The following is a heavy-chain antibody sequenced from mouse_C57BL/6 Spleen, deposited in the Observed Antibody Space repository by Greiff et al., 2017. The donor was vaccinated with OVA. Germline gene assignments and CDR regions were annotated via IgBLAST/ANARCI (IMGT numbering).Heavy chain of an antibody. Sequence: VQLQQSGPELVKPGASVKIPCKASGYTFTDYNMDWVKQSHGKSLEWIGDINPNNGGTIYNQKFKGKATLTVDKSSSTAYMELRSLTSEDTAVYYCARSEDYYGSSPMDYWGQGTSVTVSS. V-gene: IGHV1-18*01. CDR2: INPNNGGT. CDR1: GYTFTDYN. D-gene: IGHD1-1*01. CDR3: ARSEDYYGSSPMDY. J-gene: IGHJ4*01.